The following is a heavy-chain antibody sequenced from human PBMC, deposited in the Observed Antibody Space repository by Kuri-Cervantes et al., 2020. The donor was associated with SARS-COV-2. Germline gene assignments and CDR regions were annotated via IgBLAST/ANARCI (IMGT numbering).Heavy chain of an antibody. Sequence: GESLKISCAASGFTFSSYGMDWVRQAPGKGLEWVAVISYDGSNKYYADSVKGRFTISRDNSKNTLYLQMNSLRAEDTAVYYCAKRGRWGQGTLVTVSS. V-gene: IGHV3-30*18. CDR2: ISYDGSNK. CDR3: AKRGR. CDR1: GFTFSSYG. J-gene: IGHJ4*02. D-gene: IGHD3-10*01.